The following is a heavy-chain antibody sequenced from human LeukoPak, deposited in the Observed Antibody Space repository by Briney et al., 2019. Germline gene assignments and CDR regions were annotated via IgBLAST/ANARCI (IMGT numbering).Heavy chain of an antibody. Sequence: GGSLRLSCAASGFTFRSYSINWVRQAPGKGLEWVSYISSHSGSSTYYADSVKGRFTISRDNSKNTLYLQMNSLRAEDTAVYYCAKIRIPTEYYFDYWGQGTLVTVSS. CDR2: ISSHSGSST. D-gene: IGHD3-3*02. J-gene: IGHJ4*02. V-gene: IGHV3-23*01. CDR3: AKIRIPTEYYFDY. CDR1: GFTFRSYS.